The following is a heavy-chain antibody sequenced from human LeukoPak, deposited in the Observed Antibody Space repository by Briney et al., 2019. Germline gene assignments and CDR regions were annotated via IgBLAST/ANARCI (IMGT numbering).Heavy chain of an antibody. Sequence: SETLSLTCTVSGGSISSYYWSWIRQSPGKGLEWIGYIYYSGSTNYNPSLKSRVTISVDTSKNQFSLKLSSVTAADTAVYYCAGVGSSPRNQNWFDPWGQGTLVTVSS. CDR1: GGSISSYY. V-gene: IGHV4-59*01. J-gene: IGHJ5*02. D-gene: IGHD1-26*01. CDR3: AGVGSSPRNQNWFDP. CDR2: IYYSGST.